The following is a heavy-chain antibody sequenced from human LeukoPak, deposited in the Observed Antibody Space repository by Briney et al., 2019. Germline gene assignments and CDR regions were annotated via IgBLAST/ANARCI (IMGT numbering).Heavy chain of an antibody. D-gene: IGHD6-13*01. CDR1: GFPFSIYG. CDR3: AREFIAAAGNSYYFDY. J-gene: IGHJ4*02. V-gene: IGHV3-7*01. CDR2: IKQDGSEK. Sequence: GGSLRLSCAGSGFPFSIYGMNWVRQAPGEGLEWVANIKQDGSEKYYVDSVKGRFTISRDNAKNSLYLQMNSLRAEDTAVYYCAREFIAAAGNSYYFDYWGQGTLVTVSS.